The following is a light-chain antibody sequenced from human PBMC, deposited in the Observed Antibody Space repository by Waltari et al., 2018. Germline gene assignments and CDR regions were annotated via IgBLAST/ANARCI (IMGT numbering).Light chain of an antibody. J-gene: IGKJ4*01. CDR3: QQYYVWPPIT. CDR1: QSVRTN. V-gene: IGKV3-15*01. Sequence: VLLTQSPASLSVYPGDTVLLSCRASQSVRTNLVWYQQKAGQAPRTLIYGASTRASGVPSRFSGSGSETDFTLIISSLQSEDAAVYFCQQYYVWPPITFGGGTKLEI. CDR2: GAS.